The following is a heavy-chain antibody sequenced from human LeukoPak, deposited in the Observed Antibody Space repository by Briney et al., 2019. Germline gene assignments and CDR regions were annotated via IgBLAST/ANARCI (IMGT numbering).Heavy chain of an antibody. Sequence: PSETLSLTCAVYGGSFSGYYWSWIRQPPGKGLEWIGEINHSGSTNYNPSLKSRVTISVDTSKNQFSLKLSSVTAADTAVYYCARDGRFLEWLLSPECYGMDVWGQGTTVTVSS. CDR2: INHSGST. CDR1: GGSFSGYY. J-gene: IGHJ6*02. D-gene: IGHD3-3*01. V-gene: IGHV4-34*01. CDR3: ARDGRFLEWLLSPECYGMDV.